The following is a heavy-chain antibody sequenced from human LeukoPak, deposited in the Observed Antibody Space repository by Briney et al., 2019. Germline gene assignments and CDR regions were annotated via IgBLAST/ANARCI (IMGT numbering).Heavy chain of an antibody. CDR3: ARHRDGSGSYYPPGAFDY. D-gene: IGHD3-10*01. CDR2: TYYSGST. CDR1: GGPISSSSYY. Sequence: NPSETLSLTCTVSGGPISSSSYYRGWIRQPPGKGLEWIGSTYYSGSTYYNPSLKSRVTISVDTSKNQFSLKLSSVTAADTAVYYCARHRDGSGSYYPPGAFDYWGQGTLVTVSS. V-gene: IGHV4-39*01. J-gene: IGHJ4*02.